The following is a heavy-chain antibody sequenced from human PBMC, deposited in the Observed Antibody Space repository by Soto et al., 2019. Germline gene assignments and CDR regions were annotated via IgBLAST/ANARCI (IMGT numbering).Heavy chain of an antibody. V-gene: IGHV3-74*01. CDR2: INSDGSST. Sequence: EVQLVESGGGLVQPGGSLRVSCAASGFTFSRFWMHWVRQAPGMGLVWVSRINSDGSSTNYADSVKGRFTISRDNAKNTLYLQMNSLRAEDTAVYYCARAGGSCSGGYCTHLYFYGMHVWGQGTTVTVSS. CDR3: ARAGGSCSGGYCTHLYFYGMHV. CDR1: GFTFSRFW. D-gene: IGHD2-15*01. J-gene: IGHJ6*02.